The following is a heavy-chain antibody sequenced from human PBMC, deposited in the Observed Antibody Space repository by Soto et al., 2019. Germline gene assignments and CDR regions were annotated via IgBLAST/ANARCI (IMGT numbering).Heavy chain of an antibody. V-gene: IGHV3-11*01. D-gene: IGHD5-18*01. Sequence: GGSLRLSCAASGFTFSDYYMSWIRPAPGKGLEWVSYISSSGSTIYYADSVKGRFTISRDNAKNSLYLQMNSLRAEDTAVYYCARDRSSGYSYGHGYFDYWGQGTLVTVSS. CDR1: GFTFSDYY. CDR3: ARDRSSGYSYGHGYFDY. CDR2: ISSSGSTI. J-gene: IGHJ4*02.